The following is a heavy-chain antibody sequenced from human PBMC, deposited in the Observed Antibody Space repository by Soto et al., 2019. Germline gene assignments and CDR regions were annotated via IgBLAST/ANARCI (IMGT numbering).Heavy chain of an antibody. J-gene: IGHJ6*02. V-gene: IGHV3-30*18. CDR2: ISYDGSNK. Sequence: GGSLRLSCAASGFTFSSYGMHWVRQAPGKGLEWVAVISYDGSNKYYADSVKGRFTISRDNSKNTLYLQMNSLRAEDTAVYYCAKKLSGMVPTRRYYDFWSGLPFDYYYGMDVWGQGTTVTVSS. CDR1: GFTFSSYG. D-gene: IGHD3-3*01. CDR3: AKKLSGMVPTRRYYDFWSGLPFDYYYGMDV.